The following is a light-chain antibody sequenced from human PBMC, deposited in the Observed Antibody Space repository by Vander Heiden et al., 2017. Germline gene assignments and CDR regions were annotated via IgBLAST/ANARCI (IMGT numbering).Light chain of an antibody. Sequence: DIVMTQSPDSLAVSLGERATINCKSSQSVLSSSNNKNYLTWFQQKPGQPPKLLIYWASTRESGVPDRFSGSGSGTDFTLTISSLQAEDVAVYYCQQYYNIPRTFGQGTKVVIK. J-gene: IGKJ1*01. CDR1: QSVLSSSNNKNY. CDR3: QQYYNIPRT. CDR2: WAS. V-gene: IGKV4-1*01.